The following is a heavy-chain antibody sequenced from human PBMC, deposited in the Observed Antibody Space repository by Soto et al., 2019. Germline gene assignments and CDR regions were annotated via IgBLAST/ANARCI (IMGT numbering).Heavy chain of an antibody. V-gene: IGHV1-18*01. CDR3: AMADNYDAPTPQDV. D-gene: IGHD3-3*01. CDR1: GYIFVNYG. J-gene: IGHJ6*04. Sequence: QVQLVQSGDEVRKPGSSVKVSCKASGYIFVNYGIAWVRQAPGQGLEWMGWISPYSGNTHDASKVQGRLTITTYTATTTACMELGTALSDDTAEYYCAMADNYDAPTPQDVWGKGTMVTVSS. CDR2: ISPYSGNT.